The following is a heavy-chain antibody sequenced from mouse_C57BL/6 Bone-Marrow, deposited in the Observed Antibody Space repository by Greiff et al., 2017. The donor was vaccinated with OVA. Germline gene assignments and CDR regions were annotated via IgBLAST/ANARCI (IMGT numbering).Heavy chain of an antibody. V-gene: IGHV14-4*01. D-gene: IGHD1-1*01. Sequence: VQLQQSGAELVRPGASVKLSCTASGFNIKDDYMHWVKQRPEQGLEWIGWIDPENGDTEYASKFQGKATITADTSSNTAYLQLSSLTSEDTAVYYCTTLTTVVPSFDYWGQGTTLTVSS. CDR1: GFNIKDDY. CDR2: IDPENGDT. J-gene: IGHJ2*01. CDR3: TTLTTVVPSFDY.